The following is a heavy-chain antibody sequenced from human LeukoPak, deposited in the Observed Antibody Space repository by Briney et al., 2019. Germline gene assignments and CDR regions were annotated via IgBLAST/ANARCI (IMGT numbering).Heavy chain of an antibody. J-gene: IGHJ5*02. V-gene: IGHV3-21*01. D-gene: IGHD2-2*01. Sequence: GGSLRLSCAASGFTFSSYSMNWVRQAPGKGLEWVSSISSSSSYIYYADSAKGRFTISRDNAKNSLYLQMNSLRAEDTAVYYCARSQLLYNWFDPWGQGTLVTVSS. CDR3: ARSQLLYNWFDP. CDR2: ISSSSSYI. CDR1: GFTFSSYS.